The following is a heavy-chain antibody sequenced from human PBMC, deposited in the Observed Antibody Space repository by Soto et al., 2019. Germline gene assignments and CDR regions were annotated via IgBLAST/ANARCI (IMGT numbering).Heavy chain of an antibody. J-gene: IGHJ6*02. Sequence: GGSLRLSCAASGFTFSSYGMHWVRQAPGKGLEWVAVIWYDGSNKYYADSVKGRFTISRDNSKNTLYLQMNSLRAEDTAVYYCAGVHSCSSTSCYNRAEDSSSWYVGYYGMDVWGQGTTVTVSS. D-gene: IGHD2-2*02. V-gene: IGHV3-33*01. CDR1: GFTFSSYG. CDR3: AGVHSCSSTSCYNRAEDSSSWYVGYYGMDV. CDR2: IWYDGSNK.